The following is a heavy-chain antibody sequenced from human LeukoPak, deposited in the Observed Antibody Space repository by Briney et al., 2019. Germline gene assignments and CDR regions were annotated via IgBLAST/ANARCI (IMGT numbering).Heavy chain of an antibody. V-gene: IGHV3-7*01. CDR3: ARAVGSNSSA. D-gene: IGHD6-6*01. Sequence: PGGSLRLSCAASGFTLSNYWMHWVRQAPGKGLEWVANIKQDGSETHYVASVKGRFTISRDNAENSVYLQMSSLGVEDTAVYYCARAVGSNSSAWGQGTLVTVSS. J-gene: IGHJ5*02. CDR2: IKQDGSET. CDR1: GFTLSNYW.